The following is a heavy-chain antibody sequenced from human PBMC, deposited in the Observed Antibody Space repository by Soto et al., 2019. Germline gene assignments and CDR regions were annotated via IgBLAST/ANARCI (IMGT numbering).Heavy chain of an antibody. J-gene: IGHJ5*02. CDR1: GGSISSGGYY. Sequence: SETLSLTCTVSGGSISSGGYYWSWIRQHPGKGLEWIGYIYYSGSTYYNPSLKSRVTISVDTSKNQFSLKLSSVTAADTAVYYCARVYRTGSRNWFDPWGQRTLVTGSS. V-gene: IGHV4-31*03. D-gene: IGHD2-15*01. CDR3: ARVYRTGSRNWFDP. CDR2: IYYSGST.